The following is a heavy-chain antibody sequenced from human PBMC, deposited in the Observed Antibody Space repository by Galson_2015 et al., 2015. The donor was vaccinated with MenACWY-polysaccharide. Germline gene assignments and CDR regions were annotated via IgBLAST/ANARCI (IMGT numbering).Heavy chain of an antibody. D-gene: IGHD1-26*01. Sequence: SLRLSCAASGFTFRSYYMHWVRHVPGKGLVWISRINSSGNSPTYADSVKGRFTISRDNVKNTLYLQMNSLRAEDTAVYYCARERFSGGDFDYWVQGTLVTVSS. CDR1: GFTFRSYY. CDR3: ARERFSGGDFDY. CDR2: INSSGNSP. V-gene: IGHV3-74*01. J-gene: IGHJ4*02.